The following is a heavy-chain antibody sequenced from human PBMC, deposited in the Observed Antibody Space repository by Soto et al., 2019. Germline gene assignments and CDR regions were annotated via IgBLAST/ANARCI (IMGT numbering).Heavy chain of an antibody. CDR1: GGTFSSYA. D-gene: IGHD2-21*02. CDR2: IIPIFGTA. V-gene: IGHV1-69*06. J-gene: IGHJ4*02. Sequence: GASVKVSCKASGGTFSSYAISWVRQAPGQGLEWMGGIIPIFGTANYAQKFQGRVTITADKSTSTAYMELSSLKASDTAMYYCARSMLVTATQIYDNWGQGTLVTVSS. CDR3: ARSMLVTATQIYDN.